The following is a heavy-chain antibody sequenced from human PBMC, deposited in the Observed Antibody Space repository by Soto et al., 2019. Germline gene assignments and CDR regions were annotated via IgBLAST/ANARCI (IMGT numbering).Heavy chain of an antibody. Sequence: EVQLVESGGGLVQPGGSPRLSCAASGFTFSSYWMHWVRQAPGKGLVWVSRINSDGSSTSYADSVKGRFTISRDNDKNSLYLKMKSLRAEDTAVYYCVRTSLVVAAATREDYWGQGTLVTVSS. V-gene: IGHV3-74*01. J-gene: IGHJ4*02. CDR3: VRTSLVVAAATREDY. D-gene: IGHD2-15*01. CDR1: GFTFSSYW. CDR2: INSDGSST.